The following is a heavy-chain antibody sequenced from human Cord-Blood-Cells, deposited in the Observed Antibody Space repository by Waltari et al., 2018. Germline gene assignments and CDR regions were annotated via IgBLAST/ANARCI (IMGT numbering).Heavy chain of an antibody. Sequence: VQLVQSGAEVKKPGASVNVSCKASGYTFTGYYMHWVRQAPGQGLEWMGRINPNRGGTNYAQKFQGRVTMTRDTSISTAYMELSRLRSDDTAVYYCAREYSGYANWYFDLWGRCTLVTVSS. D-gene: IGHD5-12*01. CDR2: INPNRGGT. J-gene: IGHJ2*01. CDR3: AREYSGYANWYFDL. V-gene: IGHV1-2*06. CDR1: GYTFTGYY.